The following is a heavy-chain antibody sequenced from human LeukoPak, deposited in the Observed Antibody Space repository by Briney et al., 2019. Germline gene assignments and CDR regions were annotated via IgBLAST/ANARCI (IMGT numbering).Heavy chain of an antibody. Sequence: GGSLRLSCTASGFTFGNYALTWVRQAPGKGLEWLSFIRSKAYGGTTEYAAPVKGRFSTSRDDSQSIAYLQMNSLKTEDTAVYYCIRNVPDWNYAMDVWGHGTTVTVSS. CDR1: GFTFGNYA. V-gene: IGHV3-49*04. J-gene: IGHJ6*02. CDR2: IRSKAYGGTT. D-gene: IGHD3/OR15-3a*01. CDR3: IRNVPDWNYAMDV.